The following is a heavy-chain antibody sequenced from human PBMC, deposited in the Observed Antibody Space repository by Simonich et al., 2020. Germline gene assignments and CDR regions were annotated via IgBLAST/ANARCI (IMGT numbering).Heavy chain of an antibody. CDR1: GFTFSSYG. Sequence: QVQLVESGGGVVQPGRSLRLSCAASGFTFSSYGMHWVRQAPGKGLEWVEVIWYYGSNKYYADSVKGRFTISRDNSKNTLYLQMNSLRAEDTAVYYCARERAAAGEAFDYWGQGTLVTVSS. CDR3: ARERAAAGEAFDY. V-gene: IGHV3-33*01. J-gene: IGHJ4*02. D-gene: IGHD6-13*01. CDR2: IWYYGSNK.